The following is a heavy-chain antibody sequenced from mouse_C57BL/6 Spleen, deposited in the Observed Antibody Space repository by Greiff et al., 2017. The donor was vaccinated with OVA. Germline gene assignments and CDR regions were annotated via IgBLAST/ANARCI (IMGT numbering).Heavy chain of an antibody. Sequence: VQRVESGAELVKPGASVKMSCKASGYTFTTYPIEWMKQNHGKSLEWIGNFHPYNDDTKYNEKFKGKATLTVEKSSSTVYLELSRLTSDDSAVYYCARGDGYDRYAMDYWGQGTSVTVSS. CDR1: GYTFTTYP. D-gene: IGHD2-2*01. V-gene: IGHV1-47*01. CDR2: FHPYNDDT. J-gene: IGHJ4*01. CDR3: ARGDGYDRYAMDY.